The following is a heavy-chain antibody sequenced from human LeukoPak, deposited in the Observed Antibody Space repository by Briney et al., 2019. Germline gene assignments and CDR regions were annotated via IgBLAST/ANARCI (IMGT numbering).Heavy chain of an antibody. CDR1: GGSFSDYY. J-gene: IGHJ5*02. CDR2: INHSGST. V-gene: IGHV4-34*01. D-gene: IGHD2-2*01. CDR3: ASVPDIVVVPASYNWFDP. Sequence: SETLSLTCAVYGGSFSDYYWSWIRQPPGKGLEWIGEINHSGSTNYNPSLKSRVTISVDTSKNQFSLKLSSVTAADTGVYYSASVPDIVVVPASYNWFDPWGQGTLVTVSS.